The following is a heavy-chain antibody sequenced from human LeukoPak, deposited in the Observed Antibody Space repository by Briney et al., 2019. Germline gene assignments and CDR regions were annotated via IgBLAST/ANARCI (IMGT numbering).Heavy chain of an antibody. Sequence: GGSLSLSCAASGFTFSDYSMNWVRQAPGKGLEWVSSIGTTGSYIFYADSVKGRFTISRDNAKNSLYLQMNSLRAEDTAVYYCARDGYCSSTSCYLGVDAFDIWGQGTMVTVSS. CDR1: GFTFSDYS. D-gene: IGHD2-2*01. CDR3: ARDGYCSSTSCYLGVDAFDI. CDR2: IGTTGSYI. J-gene: IGHJ3*02. V-gene: IGHV3-21*01.